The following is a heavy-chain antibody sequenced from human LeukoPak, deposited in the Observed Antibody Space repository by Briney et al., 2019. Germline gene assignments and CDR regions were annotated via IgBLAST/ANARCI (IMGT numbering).Heavy chain of an antibody. D-gene: IGHD5-18*01. CDR3: ATHRGYSYPTVLDY. J-gene: IGHJ4*02. CDR2: INPNSGGT. V-gene: IGHV1-2*02. CDR1: GYTFTGYY. Sequence: GASVKVSCKASGYTFTGYYTHWVRQAPGQGLEWMGWINPNSGGTNYAQKFQGRVTMTRDTSISTAYMELSRLRSDDTAVYYCATHRGYSYPTVLDYWGQGTLVTVSS.